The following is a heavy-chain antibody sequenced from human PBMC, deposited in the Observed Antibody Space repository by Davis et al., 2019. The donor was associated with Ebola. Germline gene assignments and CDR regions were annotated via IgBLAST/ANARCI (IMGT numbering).Heavy chain of an antibody. CDR3: ARGLRYRLGMDV. CDR1: GGSFSGYY. CDR2: INHSGST. V-gene: IGHV4-34*01. D-gene: IGHD3-16*02. Sequence: PSETLSLTCAVYGGSFSGYYWSWIRQPPGKGLEWIGEINHSGSTNYNPSLKSRVTISVDTSKNQFSLKLSSVTAADTAVYYCARGLRYRLGMDVWGQGTTVTVSS. J-gene: IGHJ6*02.